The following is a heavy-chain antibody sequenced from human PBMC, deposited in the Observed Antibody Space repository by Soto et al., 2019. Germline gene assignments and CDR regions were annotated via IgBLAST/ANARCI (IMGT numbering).Heavy chain of an antibody. CDR1: GGSIRSYY. CDR3: ARDDSSGYYNFDY. V-gene: IGHV4-59*01. J-gene: IGHJ4*02. Sequence: SETLSLTCTVSGGSIRSYYWSWIRQPPGKGLEWIGYIHYSGSTYYNPSLKSRVTISLDMSKNHVSLILKSVNIADTAVYYCARDDSSGYYNFDYWGQGTLVTVSS. CDR2: IHYSGST. D-gene: IGHD3-22*01.